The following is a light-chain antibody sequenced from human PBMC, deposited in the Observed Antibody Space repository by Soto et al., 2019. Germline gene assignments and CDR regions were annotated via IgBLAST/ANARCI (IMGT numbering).Light chain of an antibody. V-gene: IGKV1-39*01. J-gene: IGKJ2*01. CDR1: QSISSY. CDR3: QQSDSTPYT. Sequence: DIQMTQSPSSLSASVGDRVTITCRASQSISSYLNWYQQKPGKAPKFLIYTASSLKSGVPSRFSGSGSGTDFTLTISSLQPEDFATYFCQQSDSTPYTFGRGTKLEIK. CDR2: TAS.